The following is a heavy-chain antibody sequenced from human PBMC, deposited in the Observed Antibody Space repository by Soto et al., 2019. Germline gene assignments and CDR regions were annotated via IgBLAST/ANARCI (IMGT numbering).Heavy chain of an antibody. CDR3: ARGIRYCSSTSCLGEDY. Sequence: QVQLQESGPGLVKPSETLSLTCTVSGGSISSYYWRWIRQPPGKGLEWIGYIYYSGSTNYNPSLKSRVTISVDTSKNQFSLKLSSVTAADTAVYYCARGIRYCSSTSCLGEDYWGQGTLVTVSS. V-gene: IGHV4-59*01. CDR2: IYYSGST. J-gene: IGHJ4*02. D-gene: IGHD2-2*01. CDR1: GGSISSYY.